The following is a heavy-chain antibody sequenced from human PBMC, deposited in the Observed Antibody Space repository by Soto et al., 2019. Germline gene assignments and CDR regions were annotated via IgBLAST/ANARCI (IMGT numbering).Heavy chain of an antibody. Sequence: QVQLVQSGAEVKKPGASVKVSCKASGYTFITYGVSWVRQAPGQGLDWLGWISTYNGNTRYAERLQGRVTMTADTTTKTGYMELRNLRSDDTAVDYCARGPTDYYDNSANYFLDYWGQGTLVTVSS. CDR3: ARGPTDYYDNSANYFLDY. D-gene: IGHD3-22*01. CDR2: ISTYNGNT. V-gene: IGHV1-18*01. J-gene: IGHJ4*02. CDR1: GYTFITYG.